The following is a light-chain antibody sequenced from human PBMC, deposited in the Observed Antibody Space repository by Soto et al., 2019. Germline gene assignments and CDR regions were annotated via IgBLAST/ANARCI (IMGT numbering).Light chain of an antibody. CDR1: QSVSSSY. Sequence: TQSPVILSVSPGERATLSCRASQSVSSSYLAWYQQKPGQAPRLLIYDASNRATGIPARFSGSGSGTDFTLTISSLEPEDFAVYYCQQRCNWPLTFGQGTKVDIK. CDR2: DAS. CDR3: QQRCNWPLT. J-gene: IGKJ1*01. V-gene: IGKV3D-20*02.